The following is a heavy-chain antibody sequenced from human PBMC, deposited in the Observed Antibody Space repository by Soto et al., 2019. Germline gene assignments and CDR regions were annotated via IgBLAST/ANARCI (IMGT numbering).Heavy chain of an antibody. CDR2: IYYCGST. Sequence: QLQLQESGPGLVKPSETLSLTCTVSGGSISSSSYYWGWIRQPPGTGLEWIGSIYYCGSTYYNPSLKSRVTISVEASKNHFSLKLSSGTAADTAVYYCARLIERLFDDWGQGTLVTVFS. V-gene: IGHV4-39*01. CDR3: ARLIERLFDD. J-gene: IGHJ4*02. CDR1: GGSISSSSYY.